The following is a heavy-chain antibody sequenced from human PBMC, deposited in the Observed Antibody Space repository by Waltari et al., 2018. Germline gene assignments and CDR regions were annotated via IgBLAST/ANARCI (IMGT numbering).Heavy chain of an antibody. V-gene: IGHV1-69*01. CDR2: IIPMIGAA. D-gene: IGHD6-6*01. CDR3: VTVRAARPY. Sequence: QVQLVQSGAEVKKPGSSVKVPCKASGGTSSRNTISWVRQAPGQGLEWMGGIIPMIGAANYAQEFQGRVTITADESTTTAYMELTSLRSDDTAVFYCVTVRAARPYWGQGTLVTVSS. J-gene: IGHJ4*02. CDR1: GGTSSRNT.